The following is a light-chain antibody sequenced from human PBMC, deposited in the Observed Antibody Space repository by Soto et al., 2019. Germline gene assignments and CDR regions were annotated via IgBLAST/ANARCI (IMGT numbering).Light chain of an antibody. Sequence: ETVLTQSPATLSLSPGERATLSCRASQSVSSNLAWYQQKPGQAPRLLIYDASNRATGIPARFSGSGSGTDFTLTISSLEPEDFAVYYCQQRSNWPPITFGQGTRLEI. CDR3: QQRSNWPPIT. V-gene: IGKV3-11*01. CDR1: QSVSSN. J-gene: IGKJ5*01. CDR2: DAS.